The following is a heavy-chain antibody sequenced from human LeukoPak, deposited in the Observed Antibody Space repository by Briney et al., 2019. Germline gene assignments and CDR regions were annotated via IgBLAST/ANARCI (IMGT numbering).Heavy chain of an antibody. Sequence: SETLSLTCTVSGGSISSGGYYWSWIRQPPGKGLEWIGYIYHSGSTYYNPSLKSRVTISVDRSKNQFSLKLSSVTAADTAVYYCARGLPFGEMHETMIWFDPWGQGTLVTVSS. J-gene: IGHJ5*02. CDR2: IYHSGST. V-gene: IGHV4-30-2*01. CDR3: ARGLPFGEMHETMIWFDP. D-gene: IGHD3-10*01. CDR1: GGSISSGGYY.